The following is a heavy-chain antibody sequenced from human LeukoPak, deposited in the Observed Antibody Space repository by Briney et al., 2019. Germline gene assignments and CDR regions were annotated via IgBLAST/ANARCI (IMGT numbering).Heavy chain of an antibody. Sequence: GSLRLSCAASGVTFSHHWMTWVRQAPGKGLEWVAHIKPDGSEKSYVDSVKGRFTISRDNAKNSLYLQMNILSAEDTAIYYCARIYTGGYYDYWGQGALVAVSS. D-gene: IGHD3-22*01. J-gene: IGHJ4*02. CDR3: ARIYTGGYYDY. CDR2: IKPDGSEK. V-gene: IGHV3-7*01. CDR1: GVTFSHHW.